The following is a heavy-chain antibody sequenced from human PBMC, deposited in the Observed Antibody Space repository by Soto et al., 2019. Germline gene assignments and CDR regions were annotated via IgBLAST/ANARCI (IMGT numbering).Heavy chain of an antibody. J-gene: IGHJ2*01. Sequence: PSETLSLPWTVVGGSSGDIGDYWSCIRQPPGKGLEWIGYIYYSGSTNYNPSLKSRVTISVDTSKNQFSLKLSSVTAADTAVYYCATVGQQWVIWWYFDLRGRGTLVTVSS. V-gene: IGHV4-61*08. D-gene: IGHD6-19*01. CDR3: ATVGQQWVIWWYFDL. CDR2: IYYSGST. CDR1: GGSSGDIGDY.